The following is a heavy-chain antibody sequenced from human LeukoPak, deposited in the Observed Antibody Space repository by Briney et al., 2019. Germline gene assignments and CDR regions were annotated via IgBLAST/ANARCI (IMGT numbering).Heavy chain of an antibody. V-gene: IGHV1-24*01. CDR1: GYTLSELS. CDR2: FNPEDGDT. D-gene: IGHD3-16*02. CDR3: ATGSLRLGEFSLGY. J-gene: IGHJ4*02. Sequence: ASVKVSCKVSGYTLSELSMHWVRQTPGKGLEWMGGFNPEDGDTIYAQNFQGRLTMTEDTSTDTAYMELSSLRSEDTAVYYCATGSLRLGEFSLGYWGQGTLVTVSS.